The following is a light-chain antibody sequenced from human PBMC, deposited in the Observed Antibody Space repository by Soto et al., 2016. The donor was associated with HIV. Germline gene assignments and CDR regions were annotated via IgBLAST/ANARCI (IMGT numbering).Light chain of an antibody. V-gene: IGLV3-27*01. CDR1: IVAKY. J-gene: IGLJ1*01. Sequence: SYELTQPSSVSVSPGQTARITCSGDIVAKYTRWFQQKPGQVPVLVIYKDSERPSGISERFSGSSSGTTAALTISGAQIEDEADYYCYSAADNIGVFGTGTKVTVL. CDR3: YSAADNIGV. CDR2: KDS.